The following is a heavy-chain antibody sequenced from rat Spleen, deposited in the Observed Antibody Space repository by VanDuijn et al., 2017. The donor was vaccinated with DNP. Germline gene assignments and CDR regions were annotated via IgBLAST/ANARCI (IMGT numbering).Heavy chain of an antibody. Sequence: EVQLVESGGGLVQPGRSLKLSCAVSGFTFINYDMAWVRQAPAKGLEWVAYIGSAAYAPYYGDSVKGRFTISRDNAKSTLYLQMNSLRSEDMATYYCVRWNSGHFDYWGQGVMVTVSS. V-gene: IGHV5-22*01. CDR1: GFTFINYD. CDR3: VRWNSGHFDY. CDR2: IGSAAYAP. D-gene: IGHD4-3*01. J-gene: IGHJ2*01.